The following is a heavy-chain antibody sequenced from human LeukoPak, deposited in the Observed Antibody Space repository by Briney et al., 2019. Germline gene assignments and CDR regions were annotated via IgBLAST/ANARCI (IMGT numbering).Heavy chain of an antibody. V-gene: IGHV3-30*03. CDR1: GFTFSRYG. CDR2: ISYDGSNT. J-gene: IGHJ6*02. CDR3: ARGPERTGVGTRYYYGMDV. Sequence: PGGSLRLSCAASGFTFSRYGMHWVRQAPDKGLEWVAVISYDGSNTYYADSVKGRFTISRDNSKNTLYLQMNSLRAEDTAVYYCARGPERTGVGTRYYYGMDVWGQGTTVTVS. D-gene: IGHD2-8*01.